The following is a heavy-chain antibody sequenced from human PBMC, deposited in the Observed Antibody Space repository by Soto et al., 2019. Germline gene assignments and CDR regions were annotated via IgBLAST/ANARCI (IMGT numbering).Heavy chain of an antibody. CDR3: AREDYGDPSPEYYFDY. D-gene: IGHD4-17*01. CDR1: GFTFSSYW. Sequence: ESGGGLVQPGGSLRLSCAASGFTFSSYWMSWVRQAPGKGLEWVANIKQDGSEKYYVDSVKGRFTISRDNAKNSLYLQMNSLRAEDTAVYYCAREDYGDPSPEYYFDYWGQGTLVTVSS. V-gene: IGHV3-7*01. J-gene: IGHJ4*02. CDR2: IKQDGSEK.